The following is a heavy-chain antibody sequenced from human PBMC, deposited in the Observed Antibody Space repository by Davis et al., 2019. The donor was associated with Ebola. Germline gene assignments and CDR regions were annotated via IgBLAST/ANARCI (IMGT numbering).Heavy chain of an antibody. Sequence: GESLKISCAASGFTFSSYWMHWVRQAPGKGLVWVSRINSDGSSTSYADSVKGRFTISRDNAKNTLYLQMNSLRAEDTAVYYCAKDWNVGEIVATIDAFDIWGQGTMVTVSS. V-gene: IGHV3-74*01. J-gene: IGHJ3*02. CDR2: INSDGSST. CDR3: AKDWNVGEIVATIDAFDI. CDR1: GFTFSSYW. D-gene: IGHD5-12*01.